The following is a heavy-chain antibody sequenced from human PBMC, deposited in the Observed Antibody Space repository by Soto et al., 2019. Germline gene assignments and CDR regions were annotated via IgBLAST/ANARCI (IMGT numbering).Heavy chain of an antibody. CDR1: GLTLSDYY. V-gene: IGHV3-11*01. D-gene: IGHD3-22*01. J-gene: IGHJ3*01. CDR2: ISSNTKMI. Sequence: GGSLRLSCVASGLTLSDYYMTWIRQAPGRGLEWVAYISSNTKMIFYSDSVKGRFTISRDNAKNALFLEMSGLRVEDSATYYCSGSGPIPAYDSSGYRKYGFSVWGQGTKVTVSS. CDR3: SGSGPIPAYDSSGYRKYGFSV.